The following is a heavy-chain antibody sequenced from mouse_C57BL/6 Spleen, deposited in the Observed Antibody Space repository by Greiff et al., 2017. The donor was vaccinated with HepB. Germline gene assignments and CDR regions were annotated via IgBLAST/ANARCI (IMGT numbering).Heavy chain of an antibody. CDR3: ARVYYDYDGAWFAY. CDR2: IYPGDGDT. J-gene: IGHJ3*01. CDR1: GYAFSSYW. V-gene: IGHV1-80*01. Sequence: QVQLKQSGAELVKPGASVKISCKASGYAFSSYWMNWVKQRPGKGLEWIGQIYPGDGDTNYNGKFKGKATLTADKSSSTAYMQLSSLTSEDSAVYFCARVYYDYDGAWFAYWGQGTLVTVSA. D-gene: IGHD2-4*01.